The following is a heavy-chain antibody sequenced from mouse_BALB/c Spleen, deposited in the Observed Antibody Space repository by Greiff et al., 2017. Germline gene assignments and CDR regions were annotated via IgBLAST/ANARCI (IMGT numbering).Heavy chain of an antibody. CDR3: TRLDGYLFAY. Sequence: EVQLQESGGGLVQPGGSMKLSCVASGFTFSNYWMNWVRQSPEKGLEWVAEIRLKSNNYATHYAESVKGRFTISRDDSKSSVYLQMNNLRAEDTGIYYCTRLDGYLFAYWGQGTLVTVSA. CDR1: GFTFSNYW. V-gene: IGHV6-6*02. CDR2: IRLKSNNYAT. J-gene: IGHJ3*01. D-gene: IGHD2-3*01.